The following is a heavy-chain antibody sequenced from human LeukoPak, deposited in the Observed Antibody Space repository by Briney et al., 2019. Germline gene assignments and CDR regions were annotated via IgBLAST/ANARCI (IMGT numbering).Heavy chain of an antibody. V-gene: IGHV3-74*01. CDR3: AKEGDNTGYRYFDD. J-gene: IGHJ4*02. CDR2: MNADGSST. Sequence: GGSLRLSCAASGFTFSSYWMHWVRQAPGKGLVWVSRMNADGSSTNYADSVKGRFTISRDNAKNSLYLQMNSLRAEDTAVYYCAKEGDNTGYRYFDDWGQGTLVTVSS. CDR1: GFTFSSYW. D-gene: IGHD3-22*01.